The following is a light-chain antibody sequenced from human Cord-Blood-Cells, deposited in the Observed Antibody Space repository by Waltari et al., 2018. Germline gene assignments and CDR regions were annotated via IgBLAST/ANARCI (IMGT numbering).Light chain of an antibody. CDR3: AAWDDSLSAWV. J-gene: IGLJ3*02. V-gene: IGLV1-47*01. CDR1: SSNIGSNY. CDR2: RNN. Sequence: QSVLTQPPSASGTPGQRVTISCSGSSSNIGSNYVSWYQQLPGPAPKLLIYRNNQRPSGVPDRFSGSKSGTSASLAISGLRSEDEADYYCAAWDDSLSAWVFGGGTKLTVL.